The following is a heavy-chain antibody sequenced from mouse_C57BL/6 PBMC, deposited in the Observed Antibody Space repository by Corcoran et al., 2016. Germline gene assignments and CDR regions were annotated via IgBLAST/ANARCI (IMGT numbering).Heavy chain of an antibody. J-gene: IGHJ3*01. Sequence: EVQLQQSVPELVRPGPSVKLSCTASGFNINNTYMHWVKQRSEQGLEWIGRIDPANGNTKYATKFQGKATRTADTSSNTAYLQLSSLTSEDTAIYYCAPLEEFAYWGQGTLVTVSA. CDR3: APLEEFAY. CDR2: IDPANGNT. V-gene: IGHV14-3*01. CDR1: GFNINNTY.